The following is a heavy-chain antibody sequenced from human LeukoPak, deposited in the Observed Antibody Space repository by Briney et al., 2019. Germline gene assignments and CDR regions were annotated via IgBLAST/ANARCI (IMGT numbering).Heavy chain of an antibody. CDR3: ARGFRDTAMFLDY. CDR1: GFTFSSYE. CDR2: ISGSSSNV. D-gene: IGHD5-18*01. J-gene: IGHJ4*02. V-gene: IGHV3-48*03. Sequence: SGGSLRLSCAASGFTFSSYEMNWVRQAPGKGLEWILAISGSSSNVYYAASVRGRFTISRDNAENSLYLQLNTMRAEDTAVYYCARGFRDTAMFLDYWGQGTLVTVSS.